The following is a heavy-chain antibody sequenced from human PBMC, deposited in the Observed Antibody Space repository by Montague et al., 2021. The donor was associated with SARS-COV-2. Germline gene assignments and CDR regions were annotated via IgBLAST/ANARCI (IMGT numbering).Heavy chain of an antibody. CDR2: IYWDDDK. CDR3: AHSSGVDWLPRGWFDS. CDR1: GFSLSTIGVG. D-gene: IGHD3-9*01. J-gene: IGHJ5*01. V-gene: IGHV2-5*02. Sequence: VKPTQTLTPTCTFSGFSLSTIGVGMGWIRQPLGKALEWLALIYWDDDKRYSPFLRSRLTITKDTSKNQVVLTMTNMDPVDTATYFCAHSSGVDWLPRGWFDSWGQGTLVTVSS.